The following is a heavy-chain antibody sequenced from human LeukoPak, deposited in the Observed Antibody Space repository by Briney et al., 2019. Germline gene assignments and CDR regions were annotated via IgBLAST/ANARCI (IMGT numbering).Heavy chain of an antibody. CDR3: ALTVYGSGSYWDY. CDR2: IYSGGNT. J-gene: IGHJ4*02. D-gene: IGHD3-10*01. Sequence: GGSLRLSCAASGFTFSSYSMNWVRQAPGKGLEWVSVIYSGGNTYYADSVKGRFTISRGNSKNTLYLQMNSLRAEDTAVYYCALTVYGSGSYWDYWGQGTLVTVSS. V-gene: IGHV3-66*01. CDR1: GFTFSSYS.